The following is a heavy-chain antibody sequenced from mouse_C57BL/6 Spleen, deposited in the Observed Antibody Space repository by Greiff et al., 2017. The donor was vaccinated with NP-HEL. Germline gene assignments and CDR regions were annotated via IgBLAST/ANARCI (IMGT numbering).Heavy chain of an antibody. CDR2: IDPETGGT. CDR3: TRYPLTGTFDY. D-gene: IGHD4-1*01. CDR1: GYTFTDYE. Sequence: QVQLQQSGAELVRPGASVTLSCQASGYTFTDYEMHWVKQTPVHGLEWIGAIDPETGGTAYNQKFKGKAILTADKSSSTAYMELRSLTSEDSAVYYCTRYPLTGTFDYWGQGTTLTVSS. V-gene: IGHV1-15*01. J-gene: IGHJ2*01.